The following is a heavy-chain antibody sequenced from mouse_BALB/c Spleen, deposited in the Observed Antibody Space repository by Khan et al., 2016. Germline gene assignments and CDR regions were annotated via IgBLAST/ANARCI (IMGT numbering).Heavy chain of an antibody. CDR1: GYTFSSYW. CDR3: ARGMTTATFDY. D-gene: IGHD1-2*01. CDR2: ILPGSGST. Sequence: QVQLQQSGAELMKPGASVKISCKATGYTFSSYWIEWVKQRPGHGLEWIGEILPGSGSTNYNEKIKGKATFTADTSSNTAYMQLSSLTSEDSAVDCCARGMTTATFDYWGQGTTLTVSS. V-gene: IGHV1-9*01. J-gene: IGHJ2*01.